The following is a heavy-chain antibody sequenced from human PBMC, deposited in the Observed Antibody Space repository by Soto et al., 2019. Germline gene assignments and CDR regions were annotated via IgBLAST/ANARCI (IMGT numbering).Heavy chain of an antibody. CDR1: GGSISSYY. D-gene: IGHD5-18*01. CDR2: IYYSGST. Sequence: SETLSLTGTVSGGSISSYYWSWIRKPPGKGLEWIGYIYYSGSTNYNPSLKSRVTISVDTSKNQFSLKLSSVTAADTAVYYCARDSGIQLWPYYFDYCGQGTLVTVSS. V-gene: IGHV4-59*01. J-gene: IGHJ4*02. CDR3: ARDSGIQLWPYYFDY.